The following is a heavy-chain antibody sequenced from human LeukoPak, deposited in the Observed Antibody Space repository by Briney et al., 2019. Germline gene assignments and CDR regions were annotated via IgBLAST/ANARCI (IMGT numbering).Heavy chain of an antibody. D-gene: IGHD3-22*01. CDR3: ARGGYRAYYYDSSGPWGY. Sequence: GGSLRLSCAASGFTFSDYYMSWIRQAPGKGLEWVPYISSSGSTIYYADSVKGRFTISRDNAKNSLYLQMNSLRAEDTAVYYCARGGYRAYYYDSSGPWGYWGQGTLVTASS. V-gene: IGHV3-11*01. CDR1: GFTFSDYY. CDR2: ISSSGSTI. J-gene: IGHJ4*02.